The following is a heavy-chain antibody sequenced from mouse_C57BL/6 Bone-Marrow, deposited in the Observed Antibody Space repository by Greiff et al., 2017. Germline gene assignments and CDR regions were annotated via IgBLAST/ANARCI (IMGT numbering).Heavy chain of an antibody. J-gene: IGHJ2*01. Sequence: VQLRQSDAELVKPGASVKISCKVSGYTFTDHTIHWMRQRPEQGLEWIGYIYPRDGSTKDNEKFKGKATLTADKSSSTAYMQLNSLTSEDSAVYFCARDYYGRHPYYFDYWGQGTTLTVSS. CDR3: ARDYYGRHPYYFDY. D-gene: IGHD1-2*01. CDR1: GYTFTDHT. CDR2: IYPRDGST. V-gene: IGHV1-78*01.